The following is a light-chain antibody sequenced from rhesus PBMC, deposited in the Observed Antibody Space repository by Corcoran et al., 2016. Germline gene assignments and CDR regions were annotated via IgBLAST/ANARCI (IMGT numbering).Light chain of an antibody. Sequence: DIRLTQSPSSLSAAVGDRVTITCRASQGISSYLAWYQQKSGKAPKLLIYDASNLQSGVPSRFSGSGSGTKFTLTLSSLQPEDFATYYSHQRNSSPLTFCGGTKVDIQ. CDR2: DAS. V-gene: IGKV1-38*01. J-gene: IGKJ4*01. CDR1: QGISSY. CDR3: HQRNSSPLT.